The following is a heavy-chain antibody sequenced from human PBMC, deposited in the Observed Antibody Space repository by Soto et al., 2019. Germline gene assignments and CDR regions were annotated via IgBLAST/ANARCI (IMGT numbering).Heavy chain of an antibody. D-gene: IGHD1-26*01. CDR1: GFTVSSNY. CDR2: IYSGGST. J-gene: IGHJ6*02. Sequence: GGSLRLSCAASGFTVSSNYMSWVRQAPGKGLEWVSVIYSGGSTYYADSVKGRFTISRDNSKNTLYLQMNSLRAEDTAVYYCARLGRSGSYQHLYYYYYGMDVLGQGTTVTVSS. V-gene: IGHV3-53*01. CDR3: ARLGRSGSYQHLYYYYYGMDV.